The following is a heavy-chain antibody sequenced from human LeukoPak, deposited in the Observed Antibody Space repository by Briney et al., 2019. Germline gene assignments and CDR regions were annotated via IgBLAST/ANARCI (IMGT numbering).Heavy chain of an antibody. CDR3: ATDLIHYYASGAKT. CDR1: GLTFSNYN. CDR2: ISTSGSYI. J-gene: IGHJ5*02. V-gene: IGHV3-21*01. D-gene: IGHD3-10*01. Sequence: GSLRLSCAASGLTFSNYNMNWVRQAPGKGLEWVSSISTSGSYIYYANSMKGRFTISRDNAKNSLYLQMNSLRVEDSAVYYCATDLIHYYASGAKTWGQGTLVTVSS.